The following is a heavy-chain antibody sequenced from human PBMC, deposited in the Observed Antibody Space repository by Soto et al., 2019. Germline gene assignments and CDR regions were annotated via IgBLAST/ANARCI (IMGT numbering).Heavy chain of an antibody. J-gene: IGHJ4*02. CDR3: AGGDHWRLVDY. D-gene: IGHD3-16*01. Sequence: QVQLLESGPGLVKPSDTLSLTCTVSGDSITTRYWSWIRQPPGKGLEWIGYIYNTGDKYNPSLMSRASMSLDTSKNLFSLRLRSVTAADTAVYYCAGGDHWRLVDYWGRGNLVTVSS. CDR1: GDSITTRY. V-gene: IGHV4-59*07. CDR2: IYNTGD.